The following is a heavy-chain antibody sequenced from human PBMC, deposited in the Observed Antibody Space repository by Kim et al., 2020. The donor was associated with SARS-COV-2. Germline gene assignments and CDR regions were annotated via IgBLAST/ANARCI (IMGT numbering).Heavy chain of an antibody. Sequence: GGSLRLSCAASGFTFSNAWMSWVRQAPGKGLEWVGRIKSKTDGGTTDYAAPVKGRFTISRDDSKNTLYLQMNSLKTEDTAVYYCTTVHITMVRGVINGMDVWGQGTTVTVSS. V-gene: IGHV3-15*01. D-gene: IGHD3-10*01. CDR1: GFTFSNAW. CDR3: TTVHITMVRGVINGMDV. J-gene: IGHJ6*02. CDR2: IKSKTDGGTT.